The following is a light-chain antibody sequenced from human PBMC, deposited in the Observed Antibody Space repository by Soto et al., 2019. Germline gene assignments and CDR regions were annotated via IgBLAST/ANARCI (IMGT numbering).Light chain of an antibody. V-gene: IGLV2-23*02. Sequence: QSALTQPASVSRSPGQSITISCTGTSSDVGSYNLVSWYQQHPGKAPKLMIYEVSKRPSGVSNRFSGSKSGNTASLTISGLQAEDEADYYCCSYAGSSYVFGTGTKSPS. CDR2: EVS. J-gene: IGLJ1*01. CDR3: CSYAGSSYV. CDR1: SSDVGSYNL.